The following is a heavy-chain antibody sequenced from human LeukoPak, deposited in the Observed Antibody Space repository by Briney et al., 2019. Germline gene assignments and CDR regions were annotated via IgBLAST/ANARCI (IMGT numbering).Heavy chain of an antibody. CDR1: GYTFTSYE. V-gene: IGHV1-8*01. D-gene: IGHD2-2*01. J-gene: IGHJ4*02. CDR3: ARMELGYCSRTSCYEYFDY. Sequence: ASVKVSCKASGYTFTSYEMNWVRQATGQGLEWMGWMNRNSGNTGYAQKFQGRVTMPRNTSISTAYMELSSLRSEDTAVYYCARMELGYCSRTSCYEYFDYWGQGTLVTVSS. CDR2: MNRNSGNT.